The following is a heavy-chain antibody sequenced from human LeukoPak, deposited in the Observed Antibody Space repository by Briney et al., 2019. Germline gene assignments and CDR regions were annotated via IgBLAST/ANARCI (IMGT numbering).Heavy chain of an antibody. CDR3: ARADSSGYFDAFDI. CDR1: GFTFSGYA. V-gene: IGHV3-23*01. J-gene: IGHJ3*02. D-gene: IGHD3-22*01. Sequence: QTGGSLRLSCAASGFTFSGYAMSWVRQAPGKGLEWVSTISGSGGSTYYADSVKGRFTISRDNAKNTLYLQMNSLRAEDTAVYYCARADSSGYFDAFDIWGQGTMVTVSS. CDR2: ISGSGGST.